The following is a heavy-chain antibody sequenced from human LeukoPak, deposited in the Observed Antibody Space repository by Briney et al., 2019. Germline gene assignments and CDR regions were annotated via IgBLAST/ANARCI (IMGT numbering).Heavy chain of an antibody. CDR3: ARAAKSIAAPFDY. Sequence: SETLSLTCTVSGGSINSYYWSWIRQPPGKGLEWIGYIYYSGSTNYNPSLKSRVTISVDTSKNQFSLKLSSVTAADTAVYYCARAAKSIAAPFDYWGQGTLVTVSS. CDR2: IYYSGST. CDR1: GGSINSYY. D-gene: IGHD6-6*01. V-gene: IGHV4-59*01. J-gene: IGHJ4*02.